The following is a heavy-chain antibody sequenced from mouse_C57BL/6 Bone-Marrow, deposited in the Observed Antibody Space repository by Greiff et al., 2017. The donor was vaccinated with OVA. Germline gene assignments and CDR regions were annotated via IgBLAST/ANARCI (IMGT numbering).Heavy chain of an antibody. J-gene: IGHJ2*01. CDR2: IYPGDGDT. Sequence: QVQLQQSGPELVKPGASVKISCKASGYAFRSSWMNWVKQRPGKGLEWIGRIYPGDGDTNYNGKFKGKATLTADKSSSTAYMQLSSLTSEDSAVYFCARQPFDYWGQGTTLTVSS. CDR3: ARQPFDY. V-gene: IGHV1-82*01. CDR1: GYAFRSSW.